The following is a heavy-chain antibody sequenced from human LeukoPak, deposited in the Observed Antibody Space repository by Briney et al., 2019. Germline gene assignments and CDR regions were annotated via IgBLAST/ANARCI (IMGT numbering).Heavy chain of an antibody. V-gene: IGHV4-59*01. CDR1: GGSIRRYW. Sequence: SETLSLTCAVSGGSIRRYWWSWIRQPPGKGLEWIGYISDSGSTNYNPSLRSRVTISVDTSKDQFSLNLNSLNAADTAVYYCARGLWSGVPGAFDIWGQGTMVIVSS. CDR3: ARGLWSGVPGAFDI. D-gene: IGHD3-10*01. J-gene: IGHJ3*02. CDR2: ISDSGST.